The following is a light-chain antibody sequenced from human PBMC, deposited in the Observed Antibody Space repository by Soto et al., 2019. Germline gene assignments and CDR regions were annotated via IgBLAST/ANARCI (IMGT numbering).Light chain of an antibody. Sequence: QSALTQPRSVSGSPGQSVTISCTGTSSDVVGYNYVSWYQQHPGKAPKLMIYDVSKRPSGVPDRFSGSKSGNTASLTISGLEAEDEADYNCCSYAGSYTWVFGGGTKLTVL. CDR3: CSYAGSYTWV. CDR2: DVS. V-gene: IGLV2-11*01. CDR1: SSDVVGYNY. J-gene: IGLJ3*02.